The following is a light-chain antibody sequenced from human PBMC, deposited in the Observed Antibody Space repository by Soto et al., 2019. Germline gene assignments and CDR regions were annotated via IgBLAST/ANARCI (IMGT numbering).Light chain of an antibody. Sequence: IVLTQSPGTLSLSPGERATLSCRASQSVGRRYLAWYQQKPGQAPMLLIYDTSERASDIPDRFSGSGSGTDFTLTISRLVPEDFAVYYCQSLGTFGGGNKVEIK. V-gene: IGKV3-20*01. CDR3: QSLGT. CDR1: QSVGRRY. CDR2: DTS. J-gene: IGKJ4*01.